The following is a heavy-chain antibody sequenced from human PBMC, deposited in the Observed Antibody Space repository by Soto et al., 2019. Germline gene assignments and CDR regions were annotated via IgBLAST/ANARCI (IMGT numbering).Heavy chain of an antibody. CDR3: AKVNDYGDYGGGVDFDY. D-gene: IGHD4-17*01. Sequence: EVQLLESGGGLVQPGGSLRLSCAASGFIFSSYAMSWVRQAPGKGLEWVSALSGGGGSTYYAESVKGRFTISRDHSKNTVYLQMNSLRAEDTAVYYCAKVNDYGDYGGGVDFDYWGQGTLVTVSS. CDR1: GFIFSSYA. CDR2: LSGGGGST. V-gene: IGHV3-23*01. J-gene: IGHJ4*02.